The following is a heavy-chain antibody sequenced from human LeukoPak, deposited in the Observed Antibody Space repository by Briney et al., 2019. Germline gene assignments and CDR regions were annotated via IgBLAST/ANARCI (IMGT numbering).Heavy chain of an antibody. V-gene: IGHV4-31*03. CDR1: GGSISSGGYY. D-gene: IGHD4-17*01. CDR3: ARVNDYGDSFDY. CDR2: IYYSGST. Sequence: SQTLSLTCNVSGGSISSGGYYWSWIRQHPGKGLVWIGYIYYSGSTYYNPSLNSRVTISVDTSKDQFSLKLSSVTAADTAVYYCARVNDYGDSFDYWGQGTLVTVSS. J-gene: IGHJ4*02.